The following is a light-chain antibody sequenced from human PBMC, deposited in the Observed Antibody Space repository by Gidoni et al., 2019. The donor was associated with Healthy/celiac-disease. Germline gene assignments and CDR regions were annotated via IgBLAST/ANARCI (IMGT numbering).Light chain of an antibody. V-gene: IGKV3-20*01. CDR3: QQYGSPPRT. CDR2: DAS. J-gene: IGKJ1*01. CDR1: QSFGSNY. Sequence: EIVLAQSPGTLSLSPVERATLSCRASQSFGSNYLAWYQHKPGQTPSLLIYDASSRAAGIPDRFSGSGSGTDFTLTISRLEPEDFAVYYCQQYGSPPRTFXQXTRVEI.